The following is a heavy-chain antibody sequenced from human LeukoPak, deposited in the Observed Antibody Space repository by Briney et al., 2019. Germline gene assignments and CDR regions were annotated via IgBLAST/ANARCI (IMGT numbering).Heavy chain of an antibody. CDR3: ARDPSSGFTQYYYYYGMDV. CDR2: IKQDGSEK. D-gene: IGHD3-22*01. CDR1: GFTFTTYW. V-gene: IGHV3-7*01. J-gene: IGHJ6*02. Sequence: PGGSLRLSCTASGFTFTTYWMAWVRQTPGKGLEWVANIKQDGSEKYYAESVRGRFTISRDNAKNSLYLQMNSLRAEDTAVYYCARDPSSGFTQYYYYYGMDVWGQGTTVTVSS.